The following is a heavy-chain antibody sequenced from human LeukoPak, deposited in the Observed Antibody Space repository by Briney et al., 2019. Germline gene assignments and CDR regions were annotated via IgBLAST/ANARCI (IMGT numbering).Heavy chain of an antibody. J-gene: IGHJ4*02. V-gene: IGHV4-34*01. CDR2: INHSGST. D-gene: IGHD5-12*01. CDR3: AREGNSGYDYFDY. Sequence: SETLSLTCAVYGGSFSGYYWSWIRQPPGKGLEWIGEINHSGSTNYNPSLKSRVTISVDTSKNQFSLKLSSVTAADTAVYYCAREGNSGYDYFDYWGQGTLVTVSP. CDR1: GGSFSGYY.